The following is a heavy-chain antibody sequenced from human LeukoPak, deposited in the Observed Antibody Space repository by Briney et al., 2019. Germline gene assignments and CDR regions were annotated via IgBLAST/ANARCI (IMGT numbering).Heavy chain of an antibody. Sequence: GGSLRLSCAASGFTVSSNYLNWVRQAPGKGLEWVSLIYGSTSADYADSVKGRFTISRDTSMNTVYLQMNSLRAEDTAVYYCARLNFGDDYWGQGTLVTVSS. V-gene: IGHV3-66*01. D-gene: IGHD4-17*01. CDR1: GFTVSSNY. CDR2: IYGSTSA. CDR3: ARLNFGDDY. J-gene: IGHJ4*02.